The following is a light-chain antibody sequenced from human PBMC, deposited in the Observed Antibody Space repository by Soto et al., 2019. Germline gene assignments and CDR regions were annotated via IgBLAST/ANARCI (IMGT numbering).Light chain of an antibody. J-gene: IGKJ4*01. CDR3: QQLKSYPLT. Sequence: DIPLTQSPSFLSASIGDRVTITCRASQGIGSDLAWYQQKPGKVPKLLIYGAVTLQSGVPSRFSGSGSGAEFTLTISSLQPEDFATYHCQQLKSYPLTFGGGTKVEI. CDR1: QGIGSD. CDR2: GAV. V-gene: IGKV1-9*01.